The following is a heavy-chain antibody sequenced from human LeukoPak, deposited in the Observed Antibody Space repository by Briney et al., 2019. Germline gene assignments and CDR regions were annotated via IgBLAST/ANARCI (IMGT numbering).Heavy chain of an antibody. CDR3: ARDDCGDTCYPGGY. J-gene: IGHJ4*02. D-gene: IGHD2-21*01. V-gene: IGHV1-3*01. Sequence: EASVKVSCKASGYTFTKYVVHWVRQAPGQRPEWMGWINAGNGDTKYSQNFQDRVTITRDTFANTAYMELSSLTSEDTALYYCARDDCGDTCYPGGYWGQGTPVTVSS. CDR1: GYTFTKYV. CDR2: INAGNGDT.